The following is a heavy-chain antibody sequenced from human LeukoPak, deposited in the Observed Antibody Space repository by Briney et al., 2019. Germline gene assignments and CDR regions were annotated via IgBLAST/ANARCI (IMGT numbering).Heavy chain of an antibody. CDR2: INPNSGGT. J-gene: IGHJ5*02. CDR3: ARAVLLWFGESRGNWFDP. Sequence: ASVKVSCKASGYTFTGYYMHWVRQAPGQGLEWMGWINPNSGGTNYAQKFQGRVTMTRDTSISTAYMELGRLRSDDTAVYYCARAVLLWFGESRGNWFDPWGQGTLVTVSS. V-gene: IGHV1-2*02. CDR1: GYTFTGYY. D-gene: IGHD3-10*01.